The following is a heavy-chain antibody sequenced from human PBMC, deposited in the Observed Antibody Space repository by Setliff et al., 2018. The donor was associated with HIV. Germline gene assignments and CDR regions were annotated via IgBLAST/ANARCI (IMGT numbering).Heavy chain of an antibody. Sequence: SETLSLTCTVSGDSISSGSHYWSWIRQPAGKGLEWIGRIHTRGSTDYNPSLKSRVTISVDTSKNQFSLKLSSVTAADTAVYYCARFYYHYDSTNDAFDIWGQGTMVTVSS. CDR1: GDSISSGSHY. V-gene: IGHV4-61*02. CDR2: IHTRGST. D-gene: IGHD3-22*01. J-gene: IGHJ3*02. CDR3: ARFYYHYDSTNDAFDI.